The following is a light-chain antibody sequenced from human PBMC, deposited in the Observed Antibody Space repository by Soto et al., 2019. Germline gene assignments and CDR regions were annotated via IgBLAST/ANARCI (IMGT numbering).Light chain of an antibody. CDR1: QSVYNY. V-gene: IGKV3-15*01. J-gene: IGKJ4*01. Sequence: EIVMTQSPATLSVSPGERATLSCRASQSVYNYLAWYQQKPGQAPRLLIYGASTRATGIPARFSGSGSGTEFTLTISSLQSEDVAVYYCQKYNNWPLTFGGGTKVEI. CDR2: GAS. CDR3: QKYNNWPLT.